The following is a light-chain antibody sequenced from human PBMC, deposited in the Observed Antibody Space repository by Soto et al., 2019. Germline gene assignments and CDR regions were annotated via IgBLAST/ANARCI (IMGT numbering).Light chain of an antibody. V-gene: IGLV1-44*01. CDR2: SNN. CDR1: SSNIGSNT. CDR3: QSYDSSLSGYV. Sequence: QSVVTQPPSASGTPGQRVIISCSGSSSNIGSNTVNWYQQLPGTAPKLLIYSNNHRPSGVPDRFSGSKSGTSASLAISGLQAEDEADYYCQSYDSSLSGYVFGTGTKVTVL. J-gene: IGLJ1*01.